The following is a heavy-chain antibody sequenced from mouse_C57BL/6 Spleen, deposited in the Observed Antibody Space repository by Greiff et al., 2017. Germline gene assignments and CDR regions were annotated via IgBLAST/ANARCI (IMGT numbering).Heavy chain of an antibody. J-gene: IGHJ3*01. D-gene: IGHD2-12*01. V-gene: IGHV14-1*01. CDR3: ARAYYTAY. Sequence: VQLQQSGAELVRPGASVKLSCTASGFTIKAYAMHWVKQRPEQGLEWIGRIDPEDGDTEYAPKFQGKATMTADTSSNTAYMQLSSLTSEDTAVYYCARAYYTAYWGQGTLVTVSA. CDR1: GFTIKAYA. CDR2: IDPEDGDT.